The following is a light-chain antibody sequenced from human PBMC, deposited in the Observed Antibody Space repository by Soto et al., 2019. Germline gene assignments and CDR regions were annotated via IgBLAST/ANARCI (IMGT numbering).Light chain of an antibody. CDR2: DAS. V-gene: IGKV1-5*02. CDR1: QSVSTR. CDR3: QQYNTYAT. J-gene: IGKJ5*01. Sequence: DIQMTKYPYSLSASLGDRFTIICRASQSVSTRLAWYQQKPGKAPKPLIYDASTLKTGVPSRFSGSGSGSEFNFTITGLQPDDFATYFCQQYNTYATFGQGGLLEIK.